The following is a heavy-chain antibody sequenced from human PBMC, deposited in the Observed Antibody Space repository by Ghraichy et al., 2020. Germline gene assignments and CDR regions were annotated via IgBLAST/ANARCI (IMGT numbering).Heavy chain of an antibody. D-gene: IGHD2-15*01. J-gene: IGHJ4*02. CDR2: IYYSGST. CDR3: ASADCSGGSCYSISD. CDR1: GGSISSYY. Sequence: ESLNISCTVSGGSISSYYWSWIRQPPGKGLEWIGYIYYSGSTNYNPSLKSRVTISVDTSKNQFSLKLSSVTAADTAVYYCASADCSGGSCYSISDWGQGTLVTVSS. V-gene: IGHV4-59*01.